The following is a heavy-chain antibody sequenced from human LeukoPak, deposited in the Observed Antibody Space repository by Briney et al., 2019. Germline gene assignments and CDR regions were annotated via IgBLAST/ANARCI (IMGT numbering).Heavy chain of an antibody. CDR2: IYYSGST. V-gene: IGHV4-59*08. D-gene: IGHD2-2*01. CDR1: GGSISSYY. Sequence: SETLSLTCTVSGGSISSYYWSWIRQPPGKGLEWIGYIYYSGSTNYNPSLKSRVTISVDTSKNQFSLKLSSVTAADTAVYYCARHLYIVVVPAARKGFDYWGQGTLVTVSS. CDR3: ARHLYIVVVPAARKGFDY. J-gene: IGHJ4*02.